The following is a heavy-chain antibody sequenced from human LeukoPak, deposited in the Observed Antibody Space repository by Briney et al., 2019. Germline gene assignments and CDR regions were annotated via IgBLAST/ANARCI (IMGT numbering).Heavy chain of an antibody. CDR2: ITPILGIA. CDR3: ARPYYDILTGYSNWFDP. CDR1: GGTFSSYA. D-gene: IGHD3-9*01. J-gene: IGHJ5*02. Sequence: GASVKVSCKASGGTFSSYAISWVRQAPGQGLEWMGRITPILGIANYAQKFQGRVTITADKSTSTAYMELSSLRSEDTAVYYCARPYYDILTGYSNWFDPWGQGTLVTVSS. V-gene: IGHV1-69*04.